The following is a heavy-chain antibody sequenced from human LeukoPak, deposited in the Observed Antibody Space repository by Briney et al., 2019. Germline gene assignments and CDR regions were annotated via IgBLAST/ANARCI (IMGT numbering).Heavy chain of an antibody. D-gene: IGHD6-19*01. CDR2: ISYDGSNK. CDR3: AKDAVAGTGGWFDP. V-gene: IGHV3-30*18. J-gene: IGHJ5*02. CDR1: GFILLSYG. Sequence: GGSLRLSCEAAGFILLSYGMHWVRQAPGKGLEWVAVISYDGSNKYYADSVKGRFTISRDNSKNTLYLQMNSLRAEDTAVYYCAKDAVAGTGGWFDPWGQGTLVTVSS.